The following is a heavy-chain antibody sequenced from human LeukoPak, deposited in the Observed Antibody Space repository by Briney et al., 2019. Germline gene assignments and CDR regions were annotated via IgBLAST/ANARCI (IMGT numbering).Heavy chain of an antibody. CDR2: ISSSSSYI. V-gene: IGHV3-21*01. CDR3: ARDYYDN. Sequence: PGGSLRLSCAASKFTFSSFAIHWVRQAPGKGLEWVSSISSSSSYIYYADSVKGRFTISRDNAKNSLYLQMNSLRAEDTAVYYCARDYYDNWGQGTLVTVSS. J-gene: IGHJ4*02. CDR1: KFTFSSFA.